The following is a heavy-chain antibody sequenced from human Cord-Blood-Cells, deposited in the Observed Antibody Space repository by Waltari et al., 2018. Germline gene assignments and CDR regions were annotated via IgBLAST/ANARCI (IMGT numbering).Heavy chain of an antibody. D-gene: IGHD3-22*01. CDR2: IIPIFGTA. CDR3: ARDRNDSSGYYYDAFDI. Sequence: QVQLVQSGAEVKKPGSSVKVYCKASGGTLLSYAISWVRQAPGPGREWMGGIIPIFGTANYAQKFQGRVTITADESTSTAYMELSSLRSEDTAVYYCARDRNDSSGYYYDAFDIWGQGTMVTVSS. CDR1: GGTLLSYA. V-gene: IGHV1-69*01. J-gene: IGHJ3*02.